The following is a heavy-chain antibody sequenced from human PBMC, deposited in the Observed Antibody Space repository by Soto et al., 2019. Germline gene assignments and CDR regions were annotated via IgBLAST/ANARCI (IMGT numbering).Heavy chain of an antibody. Sequence: QVQVVQSGAEVKKPGSSVKVSCKASGGTFSSYTISWVRQAPGQGLEWMGRIIPILGIANYAQKFQGRVTITADKSTSTAYMELSSLRSEDTAVYYCARGANRTTVTTLVSLSYWGQGTLVTVSS. CDR2: IIPILGIA. J-gene: IGHJ4*02. CDR3: ARGANRTTVTTLVSLSY. CDR1: GGTFSSYT. V-gene: IGHV1-69*02. D-gene: IGHD4-17*01.